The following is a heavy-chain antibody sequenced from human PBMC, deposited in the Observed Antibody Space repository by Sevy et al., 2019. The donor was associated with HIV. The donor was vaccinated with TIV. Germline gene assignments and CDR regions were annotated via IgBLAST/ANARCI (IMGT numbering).Heavy chain of an antibody. CDR3: AGENAWGRGYS. J-gene: IGHJ4*02. CDR1: GGSITSLY. D-gene: IGHD1-26*01. CDR2: IYYNGHI. V-gene: IGHV4-59*08. Sequence: SETLSLTCTLSGGSITSLYWNWIRQPPGKGLEWIANIYYNGHINYNPSLKSRATLSLDTSKNHFSLRRSSVTAADTAMYYCAGENAWGRGYSWDQGTLVTVAS.